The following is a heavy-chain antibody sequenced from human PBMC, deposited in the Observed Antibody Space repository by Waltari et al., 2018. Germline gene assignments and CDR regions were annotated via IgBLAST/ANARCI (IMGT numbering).Heavy chain of an antibody. J-gene: IGHJ4*02. CDR3: ARWAGTAVTTSSFDY. CDR2: IYSGGST. CDR1: GSPVGSNT. Sequence: EVQLVESGGGLLQPGGSLRLSCAASGSPVGSNTLRWARQAPGKGLEWVSVIYSGGSTYYADSVKGRFTISRDNSKNTLYLQMNSLRAEDTAVYYCARWAGTAVTTSSFDYWGQGTLVTVSS. D-gene: IGHD4-17*01. V-gene: IGHV3-53*01.